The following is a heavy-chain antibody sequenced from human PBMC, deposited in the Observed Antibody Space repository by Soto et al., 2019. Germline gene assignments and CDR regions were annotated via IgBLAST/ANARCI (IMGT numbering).Heavy chain of an antibody. CDR1: DGSISKSNYY. Sequence: QLQLQESGPGLVKPSETLTLTCTVSDGSISKSNYYWGWIRQPTGKGLEWIGSIYYSGRTSYNSSLKSRVTISVDTYKNQFSLRLSSVTAADTAVYYCASPTLGAFDIWGQGTNVTVSS. J-gene: IGHJ3*02. CDR3: ASPTLGAFDI. CDR2: IYYSGRT. V-gene: IGHV4-39*01. D-gene: IGHD3-16*01.